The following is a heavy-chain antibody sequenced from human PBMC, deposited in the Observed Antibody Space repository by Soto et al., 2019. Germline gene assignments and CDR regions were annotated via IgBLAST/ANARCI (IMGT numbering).Heavy chain of an antibody. CDR1: GGTFSSYA. CDR3: ARGPSIAARPFQASLFYYGMDV. J-gene: IGHJ6*02. CDR2: IIPIFGTA. D-gene: IGHD6-6*01. V-gene: IGHV1-69*13. Sequence: ASVKVSCKASGGTFSSYAISWVRQAPGQGLEWMGGIIPIFGTANYAQKFQGRVTITADESTSTAYMELSSLRSEDTAVYYCARGPSIAARPFQASLFYYGMDVWGQGTTVTVSS.